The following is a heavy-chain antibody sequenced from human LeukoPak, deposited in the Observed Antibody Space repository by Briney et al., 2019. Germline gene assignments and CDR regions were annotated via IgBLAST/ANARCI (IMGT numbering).Heavy chain of an antibody. J-gene: IGHJ4*02. V-gene: IGHV5-51*01. CDR3: ARFGIWFGKSPGFFDY. D-gene: IGHD3-10*01. CDR1: GYTFSNYW. Sequence: KGGESLKISCKGSGYTFSNYWIGWVRQMPGKGLEWMGIIYPGDSDTRYSPSFQGQVTISADKSISTAYLQWSSLKASDSAMYYCARFGIWFGKSPGFFDYWGQGTLVTVSS. CDR2: IYPGDSDT.